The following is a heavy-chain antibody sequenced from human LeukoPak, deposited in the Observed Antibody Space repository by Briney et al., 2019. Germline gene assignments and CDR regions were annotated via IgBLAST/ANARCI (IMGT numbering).Heavy chain of an antibody. Sequence: SETLSLTCAVYGGSLNGHYWSWIRQPPGKGLEWIGEGSDSGGTKFNPSLKSRVTISADTSKNQFSLKLSSVTAADTAVYYCAKNGQSGFSFAPWGQGTLVTVSS. CDR1: GGSLNGHY. CDR3: AKNGQSGFSFAP. V-gene: IGHV4-34*01. D-gene: IGHD3-3*01. CDR2: GSDSGGT. J-gene: IGHJ5*02.